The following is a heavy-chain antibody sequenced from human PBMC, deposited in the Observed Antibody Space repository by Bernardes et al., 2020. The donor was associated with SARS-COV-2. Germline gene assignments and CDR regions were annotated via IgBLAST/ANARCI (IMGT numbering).Heavy chain of an antibody. CDR1: GGSVSSSSYY. CDR2: IYYSGST. CDR3: ARQHLGGVTIFGVVTTDRYFDY. D-gene: IGHD3-3*01. Sequence: SETPSLTCTVSGGSVSSSSYYWGWIRQPPGKGLEWIGNIYYSGSTYYNPSLKSRVTISVDTSKNQFSLKLSSVTAADTAVYYCARQHLGGVTIFGVVTTDRYFDYWGQGTLVTVSS. V-gene: IGHV4-39*01. J-gene: IGHJ4*02.